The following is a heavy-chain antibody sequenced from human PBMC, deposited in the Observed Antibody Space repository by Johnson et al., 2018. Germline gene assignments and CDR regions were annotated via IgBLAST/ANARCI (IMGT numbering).Heavy chain of an antibody. V-gene: IGHV3-21*01. CDR2: ISSSSRYI. J-gene: IGHJ3*02. Sequence: VQLLESGGGLVKPGGSXRLSCAASGFTFSSYSMNWVRQAPGKGLEWVSSISSSSRYIYYAASVRGRFTISRYNAKNSLYLQMNSLRAEDTAVYYCARDSLGAFDIWGQGTMITVSS. CDR1: GFTFSSYS. CDR3: ARDSLGAFDI. D-gene: IGHD3-16*01.